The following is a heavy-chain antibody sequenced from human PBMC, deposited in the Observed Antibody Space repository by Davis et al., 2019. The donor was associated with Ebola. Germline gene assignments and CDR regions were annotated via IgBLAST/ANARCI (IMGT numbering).Heavy chain of an antibody. D-gene: IGHD2-15*01. J-gene: IGHJ6*03. CDR2: IYYSGST. CDR3: GRGGYCRCGSCTTHYYMDV. Sequence: MPSETLSLTCSVSGGSISSGDYYWSWIRQPPGKGLEWIGNIYYSGSTYYSPSLKTRVTISVDTSNNQFSLRLRSVTAADKAVYYCGRGGYCRCGSCTTHYYMDVWGKGTMVIVSS. V-gene: IGHV4-30-4*01. CDR1: GGSISSGDYY.